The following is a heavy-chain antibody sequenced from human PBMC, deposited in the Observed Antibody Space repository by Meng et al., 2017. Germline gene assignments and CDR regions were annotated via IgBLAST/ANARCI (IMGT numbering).Heavy chain of an antibody. V-gene: IGHV1-18*01. CDR1: GYTYTSYG. CDR2: ISAYNGNT. Sequence: QCQLVQSGAEVKQPAASVKVSCKVSGYTYTSYGISWVRHAPGQGLEWMGWISAYNGNTNYAQKLQGRVTMTTDTSTSTAYMELRSLRSDDTAVYYCVLWFGELSFDYWGQGTLVTVSS. J-gene: IGHJ4*02. CDR3: VLWFGELSFDY. D-gene: IGHD3-10*01.